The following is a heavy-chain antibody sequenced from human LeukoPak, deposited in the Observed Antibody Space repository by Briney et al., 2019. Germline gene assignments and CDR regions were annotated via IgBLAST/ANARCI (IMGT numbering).Heavy chain of an antibody. Sequence: ASVKDSCKASGGTFSSYAISWVRQAPGQGLEWMGGIIPIFGTANYAQKFQGRVTITADESTSTAYMELSSLRSEDTAVYYCAREYYYGSGSYYNYWGQGTLVTVSS. CDR1: GGTFSSYA. D-gene: IGHD3-10*01. V-gene: IGHV1-69*13. CDR2: IIPIFGTA. CDR3: AREYYYGSGSYYNY. J-gene: IGHJ4*02.